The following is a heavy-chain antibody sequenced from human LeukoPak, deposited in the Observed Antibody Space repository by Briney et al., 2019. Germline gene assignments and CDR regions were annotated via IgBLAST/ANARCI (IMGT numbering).Heavy chain of an antibody. Sequence: SETLPLTCTVSGGSISRYYWSWIRQPPGKGLEWIGYIYYSGSTNYNPSLKSRVTISVDTSKNQFSLKLSSVTAADTAVYYCARGSSWYYYYYYMDVWGKGTTVTVSS. V-gene: IGHV4-59*01. CDR3: ARGSSWYYYYYYMDV. CDR2: IYYSGST. CDR1: GGSISRYY. J-gene: IGHJ6*03. D-gene: IGHD6-13*01.